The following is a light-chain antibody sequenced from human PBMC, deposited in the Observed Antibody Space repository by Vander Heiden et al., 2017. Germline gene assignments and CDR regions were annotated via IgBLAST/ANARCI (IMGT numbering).Light chain of an antibody. V-gene: IGLV1-40*01. Sequence: QSVLTQPPSVSGAPGQRVTISSTGSSPNIGAGYDVHWYQQLPGTAPKLLIYGNSNRPAGVPDRFSGSKSGTSASLAITGLQAEDEADYYCQSYDSSLSVVFGGGTKLTVL. J-gene: IGLJ2*01. CDR1: SPNIGAGYD. CDR3: QSYDSSLSVV. CDR2: GNS.